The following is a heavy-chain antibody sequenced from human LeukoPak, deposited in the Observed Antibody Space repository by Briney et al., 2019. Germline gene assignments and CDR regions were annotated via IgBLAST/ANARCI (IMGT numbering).Heavy chain of an antibody. CDR1: GFTFSSYA. Sequence: GGSLRLSCAASGFTFSSYAMNWVRQAPGKGLGWVSYISSSGSNISYADSVKGRFTISRDNAKNSLYLQMNSLRAEDTAVYYCAELGITMIGGVWGKGTTVTISS. V-gene: IGHV3-48*03. CDR2: ISSSGSNI. J-gene: IGHJ6*04. CDR3: AELGITMIGGV. D-gene: IGHD3-10*02.